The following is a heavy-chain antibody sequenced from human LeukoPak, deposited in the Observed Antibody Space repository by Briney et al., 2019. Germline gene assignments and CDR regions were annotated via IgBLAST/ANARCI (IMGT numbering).Heavy chain of an antibody. CDR1: GGSISSGDYY. CDR3: ARGTQKYCSSTSCRGAYYYYYMDV. CDR2: IYYSGST. V-gene: IGHV4-30-4*08. D-gene: IGHD2-2*01. J-gene: IGHJ6*03. Sequence: PSQTLSLTCTVSGGSISSGDYYWSWIRQPPGKGLEWIGYIYYSGSTYYNPSLKSRVTISVDTSKNQFSLKLSSVTAADTAVHYCARGTQKYCSSTSCRGAYYYYYMDVWGKGTTVTVSS.